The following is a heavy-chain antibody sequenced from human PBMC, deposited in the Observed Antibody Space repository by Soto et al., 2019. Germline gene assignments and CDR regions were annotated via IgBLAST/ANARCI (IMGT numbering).Heavy chain of an antibody. CDR3: GIHSSGGYDY. Sequence: GASVKVSCKASGYTFTSYDINWERQATGQGLEWMGWMNPNSGNTGYAQKFQGRVTMTRNTCISTAYMELSSLRSEDTAVYYCGIHSSGGYDYWGQGTLVPVSS. CDR1: GYTFTSYD. D-gene: IGHD2-15*01. V-gene: IGHV1-8*01. J-gene: IGHJ4*02. CDR2: MNPNSGNT.